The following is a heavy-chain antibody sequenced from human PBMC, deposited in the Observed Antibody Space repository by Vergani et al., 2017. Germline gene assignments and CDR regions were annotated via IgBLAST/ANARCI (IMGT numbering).Heavy chain of an antibody. CDR3: ARDRTTMVRGVIITENFDY. CDR2: ISSSGSTI. Sequence: QVQLVESGGGLVKPGGSLRLSCAASGFTFSDYYMSWIRQAPGKGLEWVSYISSSGSTIYYADSVKGRVTISRDNAKNSLYLQMNSLRAEDTAVYYCARDRTTMVRGVIITENFDYWGQGTLVTVSS. J-gene: IGHJ4*02. D-gene: IGHD3-10*01. CDR1: GFTFSDYY. V-gene: IGHV3-11*01.